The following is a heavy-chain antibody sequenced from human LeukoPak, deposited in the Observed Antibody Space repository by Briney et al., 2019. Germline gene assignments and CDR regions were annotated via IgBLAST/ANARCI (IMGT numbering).Heavy chain of an antibody. D-gene: IGHD3-9*01. J-gene: IGHJ5*02. Sequence: GASVKVSCKASGGTFSSCAISWVRQAPGQGLEWMGGIIPIFGTANYAQKFQGRVTITADESTSTAYMELSSLRSEDTAVYYCAREGPEGYFDWRKSPRFDPWGQGTLVTVSS. CDR1: GGTFSSCA. CDR3: AREGPEGYFDWRKSPRFDP. V-gene: IGHV1-69*13. CDR2: IIPIFGTA.